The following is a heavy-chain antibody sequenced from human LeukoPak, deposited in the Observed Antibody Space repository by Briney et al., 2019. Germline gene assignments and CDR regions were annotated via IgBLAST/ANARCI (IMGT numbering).Heavy chain of an antibody. Sequence: PGGSLRLSCTASGFTFGDYAMSWVRQAPGKGLEWVGFIRSKAYGGTTEYAASVKGRFTISRDDSKSIAYLQMNSLKTEDTAVYYCTTLVVVAATRSGFDPWGQGTLVTVSS. J-gene: IGHJ5*02. V-gene: IGHV3-49*04. CDR3: TTLVVVAATRSGFDP. CDR2: IRSKAYGGTT. CDR1: GFTFGDYA. D-gene: IGHD2-15*01.